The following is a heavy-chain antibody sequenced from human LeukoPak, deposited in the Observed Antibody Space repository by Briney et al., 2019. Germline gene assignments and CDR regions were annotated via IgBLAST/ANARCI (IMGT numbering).Heavy chain of an antibody. Sequence: GGSLRLFCAASGFTFSKYAMSCVRHAPGKRLDWLTTIRGSGGSTYCADSVKGRFTISRDTSKNTLYLQINSLRAEDTAIYFCAKDMVVGATHYFDYWGQGTLVTVSS. CDR1: GFTFSKYA. D-gene: IGHD1-26*01. CDR2: IRGSGGST. CDR3: AKDMVVGATHYFDY. J-gene: IGHJ4*02. V-gene: IGHV3-23*01.